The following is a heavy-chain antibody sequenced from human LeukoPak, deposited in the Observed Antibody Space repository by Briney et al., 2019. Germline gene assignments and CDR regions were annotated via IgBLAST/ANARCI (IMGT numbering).Heavy chain of an antibody. CDR3: ASKSRYSSGWAFDY. CDR2: IYTSGST. Sequence: SETLSLTCTVSGGSISSYYWSWIRQPAGKGLEWIGRIYTSGSTNYSPSLKSRVTISVDTSKNQFSLKLSSVTAADTAVYYCASKSRYSSGWAFDYWGQGTLVTVSS. V-gene: IGHV4-4*07. J-gene: IGHJ4*02. D-gene: IGHD6-19*01. CDR1: GGSISSYY.